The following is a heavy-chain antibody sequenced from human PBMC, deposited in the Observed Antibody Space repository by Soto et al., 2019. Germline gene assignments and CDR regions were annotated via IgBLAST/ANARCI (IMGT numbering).Heavy chain of an antibody. V-gene: IGHV3-30*18. CDR2: ISYDGGNK. CDR1: GFSFSGYG. Sequence: QVQLVESGGGMVQPGRSLRLSCAASGFSFSGYGMHWVRQAPGKGLEWVAVISYDGGNKYYAESVKGRFTISRDNSKNTLFLQMNSLTTEDTAVYYCAKSLLLYSGSNDVCWGQGTLVTVSS. D-gene: IGHD1-26*01. CDR3: AKSLLLYSGSNDVC. J-gene: IGHJ4*02.